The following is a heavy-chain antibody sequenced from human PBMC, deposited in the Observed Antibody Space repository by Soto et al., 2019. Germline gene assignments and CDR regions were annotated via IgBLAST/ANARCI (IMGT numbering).Heavy chain of an antibody. J-gene: IGHJ4*02. CDR1: GVTFSGSA. V-gene: IGHV3-73*01. D-gene: IGHD5-12*01. CDR3: STRGDGYNADFDY. CDR2: IRSKANSYAT. Sequence: EVQVVVSGGGLAQPGGSLKLSCAASGVTFSGSAIHWVRQASGKGLEWVGRIRSKANSYATAYGASVKGRFTMSRDXSKNTAYLQMNSLKTEDTAVYYCSTRGDGYNADFDYWGQGTLVTVSS.